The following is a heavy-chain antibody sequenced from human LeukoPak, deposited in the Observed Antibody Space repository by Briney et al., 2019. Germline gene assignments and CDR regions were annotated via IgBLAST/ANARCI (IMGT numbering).Heavy chain of an antibody. V-gene: IGHV4-34*01. CDR1: GGSFSDYY. Sequence: SETLSLTCAVYGGSFSDYYWNWIRQSTGKGLEWIGEINLRGSTTYNPSLKSRVTISLDASKSQLSLKLSSVTAADTAVYYCARDGTVVSPYYYYYMDVWGKGTTVTVSS. CDR2: INLRGST. D-gene: IGHD4-23*01. J-gene: IGHJ6*03. CDR3: ARDGTVVSPYYYYYMDV.